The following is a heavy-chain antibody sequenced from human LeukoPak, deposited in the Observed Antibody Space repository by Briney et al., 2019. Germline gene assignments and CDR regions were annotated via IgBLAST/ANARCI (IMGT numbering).Heavy chain of an antibody. D-gene: IGHD3-10*01. J-gene: IGHJ6*02. CDR3: ATDSSSGSYRFLGDSKNGMDV. CDR1: GYTLTELS. Sequence: GASVKVSCKVSGYTLTELSMHWVRQAPGKGLEWMGGFDPEDGETIYAQKFQGRVTMTEDTSTDTAYMELSSLRSEDTAVYYCATDSSSGSYRFLGDSKNGMDVWGQGTTVTVSS. V-gene: IGHV1-24*01. CDR2: FDPEDGET.